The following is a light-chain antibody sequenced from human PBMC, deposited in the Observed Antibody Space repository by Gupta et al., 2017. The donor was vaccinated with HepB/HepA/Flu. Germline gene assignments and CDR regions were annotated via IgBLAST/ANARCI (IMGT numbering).Light chain of an antibody. CDR1: SSDVGAYNF. J-gene: IGLJ1*01. Sequence: QSALTQPASVSGSLGQSITISCAGTSSDVGAYNFVSWYQQHPGKAPKLMIYDVSDRPSGVSNRFSGSKSGNTASLTISGLQAEDEADYYCGSYTSSTTYVFGTGTKVTVL. V-gene: IGLV2-14*01. CDR2: DVS. CDR3: GSYTSSTTYV.